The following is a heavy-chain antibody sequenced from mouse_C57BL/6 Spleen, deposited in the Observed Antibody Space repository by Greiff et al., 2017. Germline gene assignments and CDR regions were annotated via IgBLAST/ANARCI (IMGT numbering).Heavy chain of an antibody. J-gene: IGHJ2*01. D-gene: IGHD1-1*01. V-gene: IGHV1-81*01. Sequence: VQLQQSGAELARPGASVKLSCKASGYTFTSYGISWVKQRTGQGLEWIGEIYPRSGNTYYNEKFKGKATLTADKSSSTAYMELRSLTSEDSAVYFCARHYYGSSSYYFDYWGQGTTLTVSS. CDR2: IYPRSGNT. CDR3: ARHYYGSSSYYFDY. CDR1: GYTFTSYG.